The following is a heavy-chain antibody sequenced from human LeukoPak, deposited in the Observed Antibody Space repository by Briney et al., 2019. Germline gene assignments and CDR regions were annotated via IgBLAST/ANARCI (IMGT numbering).Heavy chain of an antibody. Sequence: GGSLRLSCAASGFTFSDYYMSWIRQAPGKGLEWVSYISSSGSTIYYADSVKGRFTISRDNAKNSLYLQMNSLRDEDTAVYYCARDRIRTSHPTLDYWGQGTLVTVSS. J-gene: IGHJ4*02. CDR3: ARDRIRTSHPTLDY. CDR1: GFTFSDYY. CDR2: ISSSGSTI. V-gene: IGHV3-11*04.